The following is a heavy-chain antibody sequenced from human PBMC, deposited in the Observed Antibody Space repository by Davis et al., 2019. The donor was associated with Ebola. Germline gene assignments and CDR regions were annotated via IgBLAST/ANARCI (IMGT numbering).Heavy chain of an antibody. D-gene: IGHD2-2*02. CDR1: GGSISSSSYY. Sequence: MPSETLSLTCTVSGGSISSSSYYWGWIRQPPGKGLEWIGSIYYSGSTSYNPSLKSRVTISVDTSKNQFSLKLSSVTAADTAVYYCAREGYCSSTSCYSQYYYYYYGMDVWGQGTTVTVSS. V-gene: IGHV4-39*02. CDR3: AREGYCSSTSCYSQYYYYYYGMDV. CDR2: IYYSGST. J-gene: IGHJ6*02.